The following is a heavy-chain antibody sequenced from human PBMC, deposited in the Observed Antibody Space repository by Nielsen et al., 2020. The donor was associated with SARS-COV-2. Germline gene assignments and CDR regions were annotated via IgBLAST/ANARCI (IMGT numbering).Heavy chain of an antibody. V-gene: IGHV3-23*03. CDR1: GFTFSTYA. J-gene: IGHJ5*02. CDR2: IYSGGSST. D-gene: IGHD5-18*01. Sequence: GESLKISCAASGFTFSTYAMSWVRQAPGKGLEWVSVIYSGGSSTFYVDSVQGRFTISRDNSKSTLYLQMNSLRAEDTAVYYCAKVTGYTFDPWGQGTLVTVSS. CDR3: AKVTGYTFDP.